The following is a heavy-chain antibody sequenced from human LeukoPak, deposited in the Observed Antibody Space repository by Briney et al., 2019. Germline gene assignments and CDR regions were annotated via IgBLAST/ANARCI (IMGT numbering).Heavy chain of an antibody. CDR1: GGSFSSYY. CDR2: IYYSGST. V-gene: IGHV4-59*01. Sequence: SETLSLTCAVYGGSFSSYYWSWIRQPPGKGLEWIGYIYYSGSTNYNPSLKSRVTISVDTSKNQFSLKLSSVTAADTAVYYCARAYWSYYYDSSGYYNWFDPWGQGTLVTVSS. CDR3: ARAYWSYYYDSSGYYNWFDP. J-gene: IGHJ5*02. D-gene: IGHD3-22*01.